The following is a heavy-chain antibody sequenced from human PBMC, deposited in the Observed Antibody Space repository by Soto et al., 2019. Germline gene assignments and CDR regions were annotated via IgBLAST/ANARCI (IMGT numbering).Heavy chain of an antibody. CDR3: AKSHSTRPNVMDNWFDP. D-gene: IGHD6-6*01. V-gene: IGHV3-23*01. Sequence: RAGSLGLSCEASGFTFSSYAMSWVRQAPGKGLEWVSAISGSGGSTYYAASVKGRFTISRDNSKNTLYLQMNSLRAEDTAVYYCAKSHSTRPNVMDNWFDPWGQGTLVTVSS. CDR2: ISGSGGST. CDR1: GFTFSSYA. J-gene: IGHJ5*02.